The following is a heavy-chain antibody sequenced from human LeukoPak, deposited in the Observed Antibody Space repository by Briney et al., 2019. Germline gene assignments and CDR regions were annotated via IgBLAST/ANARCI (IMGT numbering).Heavy chain of an antibody. Sequence: GGSLRLSCAASGFTFSSYSMNWVRQAPGKGLEWVSSISSSSSYIYYADSVKGRFTISRDNAKHSLYLQMNSLRAEDTAVYYCARQSVAGTNNWFDPWGQGTLVTVSS. CDR2: ISSSSSYI. J-gene: IGHJ5*02. V-gene: IGHV3-21*01. CDR1: GFTFSSYS. CDR3: ARQSVAGTNNWFDP. D-gene: IGHD6-19*01.